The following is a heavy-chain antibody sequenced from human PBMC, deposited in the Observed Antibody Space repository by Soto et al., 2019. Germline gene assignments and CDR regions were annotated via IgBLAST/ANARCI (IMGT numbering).Heavy chain of an antibody. V-gene: IGHV4-31*03. CDR1: GGSISSGGYY. J-gene: IGHJ4*02. Sequence: QVQLQESGPGLVKPSQTLSLTCTVSGGSISSGGYYWSWIRQHPGTGLEWIGYIYYSGSTYYNPSLRSRVTISVDTSKNQFSLKLSSVTAADTAVYYCARGVGIAARRIDYWGQGTLVTVSS. CDR2: IYYSGST. CDR3: ARGVGIAARRIDY. D-gene: IGHD6-6*01.